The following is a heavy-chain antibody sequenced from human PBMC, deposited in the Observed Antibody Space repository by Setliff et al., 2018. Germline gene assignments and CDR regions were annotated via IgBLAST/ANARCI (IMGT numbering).Heavy chain of an antibody. Sequence: SVKVSCKASGGTFSNFDINWVRQAPGQGLEWMGGVIPIFGTTNYAQKFQGRITIITDESTSTAYMELSSLRFEDTAVYYCAREGVDTRSSTDYRYYMDLWGKGTTVTVSS. V-gene: IGHV1-69*05. D-gene: IGHD5-18*01. J-gene: IGHJ6*03. CDR2: VIPIFGTT. CDR1: GGTFSNFD. CDR3: AREGVDTRSSTDYRYYMDL.